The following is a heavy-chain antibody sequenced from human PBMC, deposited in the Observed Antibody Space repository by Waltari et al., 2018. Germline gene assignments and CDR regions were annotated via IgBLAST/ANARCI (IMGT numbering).Heavy chain of an antibody. D-gene: IGHD1-1*01. J-gene: IGHJ6*02. CDR2: MNPNSGNT. Sequence: QVQLVQSGAEVKKPGSSVKVSCKASGGTFSSYTISWVRQATGQGLEWMGWMNPNSGNTGYAQKFQGRVTMTRNTSISTAYMELSSLRSEDTAVYYCARDRNAASGSFYYYYGMDVWGQGTTVTVSS. V-gene: IGHV1-8*02. CDR3: ARDRNAASGSFYYYYGMDV. CDR1: GGTFSSYT.